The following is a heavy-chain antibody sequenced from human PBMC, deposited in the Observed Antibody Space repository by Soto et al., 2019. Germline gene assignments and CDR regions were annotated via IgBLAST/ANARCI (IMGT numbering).Heavy chain of an antibody. Sequence: SSETLSLTCAVSGGSISSSNWWSWVRQPPGKGLEWIGEIYHSGSTNYNPSLKSRVTISVDKSKNQFSLKLSSVTAADTAVYYCARDLTYCSAGSCYSDFPYYGMDVWGQGTTVTVSS. J-gene: IGHJ6*02. CDR2: IYHSGST. CDR3: ARDLTYCSAGSCYSDFPYYGMDV. V-gene: IGHV4-4*02. CDR1: GGSISSSNW. D-gene: IGHD2-15*01.